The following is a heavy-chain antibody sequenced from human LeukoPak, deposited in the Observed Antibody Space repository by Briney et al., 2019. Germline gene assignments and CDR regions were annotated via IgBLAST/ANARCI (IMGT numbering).Heavy chain of an antibody. D-gene: IGHD5-12*01. Sequence: GGSLRLSCAASGFTFSSYAMHWVRQAPGKGLEYVSAISSNGGSTYYANSVKGRFTISRDNSKNTLYLQMGSLRAEDMAVYYCARAQLGGYSGYDFRTGAFDYWGQGTLVTVSS. CDR2: ISSNGGST. V-gene: IGHV3-64*01. J-gene: IGHJ4*02. CDR3: ARAQLGGYSGYDFRTGAFDY. CDR1: GFTFSSYA.